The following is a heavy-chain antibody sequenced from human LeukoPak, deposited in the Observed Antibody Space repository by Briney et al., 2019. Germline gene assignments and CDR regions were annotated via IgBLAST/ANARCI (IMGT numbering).Heavy chain of an antibody. J-gene: IGHJ4*02. CDR1: GYTFTSYY. Sequence: GASVKVSCKASGYTFTSYYMHWVRQAPGQGLEWIGKNNPSGGSTSYAQKFQGRVTMTRDTSTSTVYMELSSLRSEDTAVYYCARDGNYDSSGYYFDYWGQGTLVTVSS. CDR3: ARDGNYDSSGYYFDY. CDR2: NNPSGGST. D-gene: IGHD3-22*01. V-gene: IGHV1-46*01.